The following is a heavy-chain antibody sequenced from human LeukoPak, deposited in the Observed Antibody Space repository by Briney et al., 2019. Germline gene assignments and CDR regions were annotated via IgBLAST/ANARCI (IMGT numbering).Heavy chain of an antibody. CDR3: ARWYYDFWSGSWFDP. J-gene: IGHJ5*02. D-gene: IGHD3-3*01. CDR2: IYTSGSSNYNT. CDR1: GGSISSYY. Sequence: SETLSLTCTVSGGSISSYYWSWIRQPAGKGLEWIGRIYTSGSSNYNTNYNPSLKSRVTISVDTSKNQFSLKLSSVTAADTAVYYCARWYYDFWSGSWFDPWGQGTLVTVSS. V-gene: IGHV4-4*07.